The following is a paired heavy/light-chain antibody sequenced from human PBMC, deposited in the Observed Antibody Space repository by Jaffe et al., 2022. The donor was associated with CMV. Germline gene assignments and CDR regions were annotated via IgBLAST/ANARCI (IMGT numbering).Heavy chain of an antibody. CDR3: ARGRKTGSSWYYYYYGMDV. CDR2: INPNGGT. J-gene: IGHJ6*02. Sequence: QVQLVQSGVEVKKPGASVRVSCKASGYTFIGYYINWVRQAPGQGLEWMGWINPNGGTNYAEKFQGRVTMTTDTSVSTAYMELSSLRSDDTAVYYCARGRKTGSSWYYYYYGMDVWGQGTAVTVSS. CDR1: GYTFIGYY. V-gene: IGHV1-2*02. D-gene: IGHD6-13*01.
Light chain of an antibody. CDR3: AAWDDSVNGPV. CDR1: SSNIGRNT. CDR2: SSD. Sequence: QSVLTQPPSASGAPGQRVTISCSGSSSNIGRNTVNWYQQFPGAAPKLVIYSSDQRRSGVPDRFSGSKSGTSASLAISALQSEDEADYYCAAWDDSVNGPVFGGGTKLTVL. J-gene: IGLJ3*02. V-gene: IGLV1-44*01.